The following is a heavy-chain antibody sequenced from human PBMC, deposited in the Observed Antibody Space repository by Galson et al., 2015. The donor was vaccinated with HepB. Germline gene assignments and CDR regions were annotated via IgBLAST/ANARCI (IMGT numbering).Heavy chain of an antibody. V-gene: IGHV5-51*01. CDR3: AVSALSSGYYFDY. Sequence: QSGAEVKKPGESLRISCKGSGYSFTSYWISWVRQMPGKGLEWMGIIYPGDSDTRYSPSFQGQVTISADKSISTAYLQWSSLKASDTAMYYCAVSALSSGYYFDYWGQGTLVTVSS. CDR1: GYSFTSYW. D-gene: IGHD3-22*01. J-gene: IGHJ4*02. CDR2: IYPGDSDT.